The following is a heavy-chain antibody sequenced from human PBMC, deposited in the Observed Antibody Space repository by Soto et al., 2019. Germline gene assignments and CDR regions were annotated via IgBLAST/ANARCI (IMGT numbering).Heavy chain of an antibody. CDR3: ARDHNRNDGANYGMDV. Sequence: SETLSLTCAVPGGSISSGHYPWTWIRQPPGKGLEWIGYIYPGGNTAYGPSPKTRVTIPLDTSKSLVSLRLNSVTAAHTAVYYCARDHNRNDGANYGMDVWGQGTTVTVSS. CDR2: IYPGGNT. CDR1: GGSISSGHYP. V-gene: IGHV4-30-2*01. J-gene: IGHJ6*02. D-gene: IGHD1-20*01.